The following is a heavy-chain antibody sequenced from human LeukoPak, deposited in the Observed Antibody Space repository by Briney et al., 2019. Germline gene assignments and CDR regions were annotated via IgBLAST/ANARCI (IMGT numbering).Heavy chain of an antibody. D-gene: IGHD3-10*01. V-gene: IGHV4-30-4*01. CDR3: ARGGDYGSGSNWFDP. CDR2: IYYSGST. J-gene: IGHJ5*02. Sequence: SETLSLTCTVSGGSISSGDYYWSWIRQPPGKGLEWIGYIYYSGSTCYNPSLKSRVTISVDTSKNQFSLKLSSVTAADTAVYYCARGGDYGSGSNWFDPWGQGTLVTVSS. CDR1: GGSISSGDYY.